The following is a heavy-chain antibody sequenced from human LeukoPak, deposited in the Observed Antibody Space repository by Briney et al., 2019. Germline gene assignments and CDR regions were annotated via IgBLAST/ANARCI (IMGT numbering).Heavy chain of an antibody. J-gene: IGHJ6*03. CDR3: ARPRPGYYMDV. CDR2: IKQDGSEK. Sequence: GGSLRLSCAASGFTFSSYWMSWVRQATGKGLEWVANIKQDGSEKYYVDSVKGRFTISRDNAKNSLYLQMNSLRAEDTAVYYCARPRPGYYMDVWGKGTTVTVSS. V-gene: IGHV3-7*01. CDR1: GFTFSSYW. D-gene: IGHD1-1*01.